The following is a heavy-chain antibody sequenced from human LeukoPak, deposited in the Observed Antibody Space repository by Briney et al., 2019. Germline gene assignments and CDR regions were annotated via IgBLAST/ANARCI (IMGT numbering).Heavy chain of an antibody. CDR2: ISYDGSNK. V-gene: IGHV3-30*18. Sequence: PGRSLRLSCAASGFSSSNSAMHWVRQAPGKGREWVAVISYDGSNKYYADSVKGRFTISRDNSKNTLYLQMNSLRAEDTAVYYCAKAATMVRGVINYWGQGTLVTVSS. D-gene: IGHD3-10*01. J-gene: IGHJ4*02. CDR3: AKAATMVRGVINY. CDR1: GFSSSNSA.